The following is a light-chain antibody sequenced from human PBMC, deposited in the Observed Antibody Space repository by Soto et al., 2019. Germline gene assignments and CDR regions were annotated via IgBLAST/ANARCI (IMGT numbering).Light chain of an antibody. V-gene: IGKV1-9*01. J-gene: IGKJ5*01. CDR1: QGISSY. CDR3: QQRNSYPIT. CDR2: TAS. Sequence: DIQLTQSPSFLSASVGDRVTITCRASQGISSYLAWYQQKPGKAPNLLIHTASTMQSGVPSRFSGSGSGTEFTLTISSLQPEDFATYYCQQRNSYPITFGQGTRPEIK.